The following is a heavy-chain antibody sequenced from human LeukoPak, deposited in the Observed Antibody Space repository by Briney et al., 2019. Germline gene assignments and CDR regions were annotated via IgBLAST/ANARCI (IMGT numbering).Heavy chain of an antibody. CDR3: AKAPYSSGWYEDY. CDR2: ISYDGSNK. CDR1: GFTFSSYG. Sequence: GGSLRLSCAASGFTFSSYGMHWVRQAPGKGLEWVAVISYDGSNKYYADSVKGRFTISRDNSKSTLYLQMNSLRAEDTAVHYCAKAPYSSGWYEDYWGQGTLVTVSS. D-gene: IGHD6-19*01. V-gene: IGHV3-30*18. J-gene: IGHJ4*02.